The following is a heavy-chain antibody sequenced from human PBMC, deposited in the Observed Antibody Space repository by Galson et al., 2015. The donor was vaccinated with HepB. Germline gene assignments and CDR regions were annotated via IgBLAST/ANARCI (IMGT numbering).Heavy chain of an antibody. D-gene: IGHD5-24*01. J-gene: IGHJ4*02. CDR3: ARGGDGKFDY. V-gene: IGHV4-59*01. Sequence: ETLSLTCAVYGGSFSGYYWSWIHQPPGKGLEWIGYIYYSGSTSYNPSLKSRVTISVDTSKNQFSLKLSPVTAADTAVYYCARGGDGKFDYWGQGTLVTVSS. CDR1: GGSFSGYY. CDR2: IYYSGST.